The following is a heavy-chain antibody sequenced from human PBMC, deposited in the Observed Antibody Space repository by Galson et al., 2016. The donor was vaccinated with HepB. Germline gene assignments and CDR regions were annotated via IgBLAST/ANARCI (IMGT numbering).Heavy chain of an antibody. CDR1: GFAFTSYA. D-gene: IGHD6-13*01. CDR2: ISPTAWSK. J-gene: IGHJ4*02. V-gene: IGHV3-21*04. CDR3: AKGRLAARGRCDY. Sequence: SLRLSCATSGFAFTSYAFNWFRQAPGKGLEWVSSISPTAWSKYYAGAVKGRFTISRDRGTSSVFLQMNSLRVEDTARYYCAKGRLAARGRCDYWGQGNLVTVSS.